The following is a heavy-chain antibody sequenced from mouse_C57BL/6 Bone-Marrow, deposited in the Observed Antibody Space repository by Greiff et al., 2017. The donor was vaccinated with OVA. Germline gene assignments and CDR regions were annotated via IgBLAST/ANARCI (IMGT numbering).Heavy chain of an antibody. D-gene: IGHD1-1*01. CDR1: GYTFTSYW. V-gene: IGHV1-69*01. CDR2: IDPSDSYT. Sequence: QVQLQQPGAELVMPGASVKLSCKASGYTFTSYWMHWVKQRPGQGLEWIGEIDPSDSYTNYNQKFKGKSTLTVDKSSSTAYMQLSSLTSEDSAVYYCARGGYGSPYYYAMDYWGQGTSVTVSS. CDR3: ARGGYGSPYYYAMDY. J-gene: IGHJ4*01.